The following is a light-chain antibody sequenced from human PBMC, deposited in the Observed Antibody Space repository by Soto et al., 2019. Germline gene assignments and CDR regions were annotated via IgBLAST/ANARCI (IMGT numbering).Light chain of an antibody. V-gene: IGKV3-15*01. CDR2: GSS. CDR3: QQYNSWPPIT. CDR1: ETVATN. J-gene: IGKJ5*01. Sequence: VMTQSPATLSVSPGEIATLSCWPSETVATNLAWYQQQPGQAPRIIIYGSSTRATGIPDRFRGSGAGTEYILAISSLQSEDFAVYYCQQYNSWPPITFGQGTRLEIK.